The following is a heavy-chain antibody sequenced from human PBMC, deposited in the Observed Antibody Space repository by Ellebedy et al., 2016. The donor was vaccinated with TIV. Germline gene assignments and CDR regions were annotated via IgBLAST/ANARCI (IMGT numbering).Heavy chain of an antibody. CDR1: GFTFNSYW. CDR3: ASGVMTTVTTGEDF. V-gene: IGHV3-74*01. J-gene: IGHJ4*02. D-gene: IGHD4-17*01. Sequence: GGSLRLXXAVSGFTFNSYWMHWVRQAPGKGLVWVSRINSDGSNTSYADSVKGRFTISRDNAKNTLYLQMNSLRAEDTAVYYCASGVMTTVTTGEDFWGQGTLVTVSS. CDR2: INSDGSNT.